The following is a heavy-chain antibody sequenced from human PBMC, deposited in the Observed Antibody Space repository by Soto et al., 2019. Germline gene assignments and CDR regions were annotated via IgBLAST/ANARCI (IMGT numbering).Heavy chain of an antibody. D-gene: IGHD3-9*01. V-gene: IGHV3-23*01. CDR3: SRDRHILTGYYTLRPEYNWFDP. J-gene: IGHJ5*02. CDR1: GFTFSNYA. CDR2: ISGSGGST. Sequence: GGSLRLSCAASGFTFSNYAMSWVRQAPGSGLEWVTSISGSGGSTFYTNSVKGRFTISRDNFRNTLYLQMNSLRVADTAVYYCSRDRHILTGYYTLRPEYNWFDPWGQGTLVTVSS.